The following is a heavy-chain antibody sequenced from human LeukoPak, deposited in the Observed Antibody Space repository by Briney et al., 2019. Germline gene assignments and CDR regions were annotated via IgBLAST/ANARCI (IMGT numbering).Heavy chain of an antibody. J-gene: IGHJ4*02. D-gene: IGHD3-22*01. CDR2: INHSGST. CDR1: GGSFSGYY. V-gene: IGHV4-34*01. CDR3: ASSPLYYYDSSGYYSY. Sequence: PSETLSLTCAVYGGSFSGYYWSWIRQPPGKGLEWIGEINHSGSTNYNPSLKGRVTISVDTSKNQFSLKLSSVTAADTAVYYCASSPLYYYDSSGYYSYWGQGTLVTVPS.